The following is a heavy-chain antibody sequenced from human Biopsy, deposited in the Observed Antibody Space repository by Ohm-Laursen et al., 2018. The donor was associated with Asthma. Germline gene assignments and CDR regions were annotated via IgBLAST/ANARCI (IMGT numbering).Heavy chain of an antibody. CDR3: ARRGGVRRYFDY. V-gene: IGHV4-30-4*01. D-gene: IGHD3-16*01. Sequence: TLSLTWTVSGGSISSGAYYWSWVRQPPGKGLEWIGYIYYIGSTYYNPSLKSRVAISLDTSKNQFSLKLSSVTAADTAVYFCARRGGVRRYFDYWGQGTLVTVPS. CDR2: IYYIGST. CDR1: GGSISSGAYY. J-gene: IGHJ4*02.